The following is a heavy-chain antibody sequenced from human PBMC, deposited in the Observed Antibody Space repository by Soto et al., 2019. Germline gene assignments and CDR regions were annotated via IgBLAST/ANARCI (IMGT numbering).Heavy chain of an antibody. D-gene: IGHD6-13*01. V-gene: IGHV3-23*01. CDR1: GFTFSSYA. Sequence: LRLSCAASGFTFSSYAMSWVRQAPGKGLEWVSAISGSGGSTYYADSVKGRFTISRDNSKNTLYLQMNSLRAEDTAVYYCAKTRGYSSSWYPDQYYFDYWGQGTLVTVSS. J-gene: IGHJ4*02. CDR2: ISGSGGST. CDR3: AKTRGYSSSWYPDQYYFDY.